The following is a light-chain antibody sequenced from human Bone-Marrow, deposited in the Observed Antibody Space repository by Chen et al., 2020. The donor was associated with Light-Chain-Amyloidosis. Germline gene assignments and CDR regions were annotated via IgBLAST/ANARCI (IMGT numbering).Light chain of an antibody. V-gene: IGKV3-15*01. CDR3: QQHHTWPPWT. Sequence: EIVITQSPATVSVSPGERATLSCRASQSVNNNLAWYQQKPGQAPRLLIYVASTRATGIPARFRGRGSGTEFTLTISSLQSEDFAVYYCQQHHTWPPWTFGLGTKVE. CDR1: QSVNNN. CDR2: VAS. J-gene: IGKJ1*01.